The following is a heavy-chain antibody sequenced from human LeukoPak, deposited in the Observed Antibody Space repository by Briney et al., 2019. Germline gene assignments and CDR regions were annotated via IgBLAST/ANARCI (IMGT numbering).Heavy chain of an antibody. D-gene: IGHD1-26*01. CDR1: GFTFSSYA. Sequence: GGSLRLSCAASGFTFSSYAMSWVRQAPGKGLEWVSAISGSGGSTYYADSVKGRFTISRDNAKNSLYLQMNSLRAEDTAVYYCARDIELWDFDYWGQGTLVTVSS. V-gene: IGHV3-23*01. CDR3: ARDIELWDFDY. CDR2: ISGSGGST. J-gene: IGHJ4*02.